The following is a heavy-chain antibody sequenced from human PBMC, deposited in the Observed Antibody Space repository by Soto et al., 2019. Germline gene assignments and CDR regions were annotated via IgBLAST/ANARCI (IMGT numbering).Heavy chain of an antibody. CDR1: GGSISSYY. J-gene: IGHJ6*02. V-gene: IGHV4-59*01. D-gene: IGHD3-10*01. Sequence: QVQLQESGPGLVKPSETLSLTCTVSGGSISSYYWSWIRQPPGKGLEWIGYIYYSGSTNYNPALKSRVTISVDTSKNQFSLKLSSVTAADTAVYYCARDVTGSSHGMDVWGQGTTVTVSS. CDR3: ARDVTGSSHGMDV. CDR2: IYYSGST.